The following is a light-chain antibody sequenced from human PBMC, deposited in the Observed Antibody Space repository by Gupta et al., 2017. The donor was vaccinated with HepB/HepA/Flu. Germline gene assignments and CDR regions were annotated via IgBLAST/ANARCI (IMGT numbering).Light chain of an antibody. CDR2: EDN. CDR3: PCYDSGNRVV. Sequence: NFMLTQPHSVSESPGKPVTISCTVSSASIASNYVQSDQQRPGSAPTTVIYEDNQSPSAVPPRFSCDTDSAYTSALTTTGALKTEDDAYYYCPCYDSGNRVVFGGGTKLTVL. V-gene: IGLV6-57*02. CDR1: SASIASNY. J-gene: IGLJ2*01.